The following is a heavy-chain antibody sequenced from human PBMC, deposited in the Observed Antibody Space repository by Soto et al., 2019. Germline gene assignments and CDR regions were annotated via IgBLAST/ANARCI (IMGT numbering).Heavy chain of an antibody. Sequence: ASVKVSCKASGYTFTSYAMHWVRQAPGQRLEWMGWINAGNGNTKYSQKFQGRVTITRDTSASTAYMELGSLRSEDTAVYYCARTGLVEMATMGHFQHWGQGTLVTVSS. J-gene: IGHJ1*01. CDR3: ARTGLVEMATMGHFQH. CDR1: GYTFTSYA. V-gene: IGHV1-3*01. D-gene: IGHD5-12*01. CDR2: INAGNGNT.